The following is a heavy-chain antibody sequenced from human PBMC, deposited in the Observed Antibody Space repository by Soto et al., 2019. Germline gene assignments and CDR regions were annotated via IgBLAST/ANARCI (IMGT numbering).Heavy chain of an antibody. CDR3: ARVGPAHYYDSSGYYSPLDY. J-gene: IGHJ4*02. Sequence: QVQLVQSGAEVKKPGSSVKVSCKASEATLGTNPINWVGRAPEQGLEGMGGTIPMFGTANYAQKFKGRVTITAGESTSTVYMELSSLRSEDTAVYYCARVGPAHYYDSSGYYSPLDYWGQGTLVTVSS. CDR1: EATLGTNP. V-gene: IGHV1-69*01. D-gene: IGHD3-22*01. CDR2: TIPMFGTA.